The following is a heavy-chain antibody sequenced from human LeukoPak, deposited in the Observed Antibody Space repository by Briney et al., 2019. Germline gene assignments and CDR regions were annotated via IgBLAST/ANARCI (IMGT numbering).Heavy chain of an antibody. CDR3: VKGDSYYYGSGSSND. CDR2: ITSIGGST. D-gene: IGHD3-10*01. J-gene: IGHJ4*02. CDR1: GFTFSSSI. V-gene: IGHV3-64D*06. Sequence: GGSLRLSCSASGFTFSSSIMHWVRQAPGKGLVYVSAITSIGGSTYYADSVKGRFTISRDNSKNTLYLRMSSLRPEDTAVYYCVKGDSYYYGSGSSNDWGQGTLVTVSS.